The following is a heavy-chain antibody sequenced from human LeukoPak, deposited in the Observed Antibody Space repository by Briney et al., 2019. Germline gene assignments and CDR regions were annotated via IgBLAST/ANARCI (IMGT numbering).Heavy chain of an antibody. CDR1: GFTFSRYE. CDR2: ISSSGTII. V-gene: IGHV3-48*03. D-gene: IGHD3-3*01. Sequence: PGVSLRLSCAASGFTFSRYEMNWVRQAPGKGLEWVSYISSSGTIIYYADSVKGRFTVSRDNAENSLFLQMNSLTADDTAVYYCARSGSGGVVIMVAWGQGTLVTVSS. CDR3: ARSGSGGVVIMVA. J-gene: IGHJ5*02.